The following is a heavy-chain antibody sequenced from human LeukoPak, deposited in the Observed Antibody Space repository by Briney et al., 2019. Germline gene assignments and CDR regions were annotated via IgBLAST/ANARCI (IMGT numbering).Heavy chain of an antibody. Sequence: GESLKISCQGSGYSFTRKWIGWVRQMPGKRLEWMAIIYPGDSDTRYSPSFQGQVTISADKSISTAYLQWSSLKASDTAMYYCARHLPGLAFDYWGQGTLVTVSS. J-gene: IGHJ4*02. V-gene: IGHV5-51*01. CDR3: ARHLPGLAFDY. CDR2: IYPGDSDT. CDR1: GYSFTRKW. D-gene: IGHD3/OR15-3a*01.